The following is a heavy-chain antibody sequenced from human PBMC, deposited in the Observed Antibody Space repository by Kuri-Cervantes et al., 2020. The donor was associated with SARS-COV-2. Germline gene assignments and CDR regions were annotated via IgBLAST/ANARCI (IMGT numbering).Heavy chain of an antibody. CDR1: GYTFTSYD. CDR2: IIPILGIA. CDR3: ARVSITGTLGYYYYGMDV. D-gene: IGHD1-7*01. Sequence: SVKVSCKASGYTFTSYDISWVRQAPGQGLEWMGGIIPILGIANYAQKFQGRVTITADKSTSTAYMELSSLRSEDTAVYYCARVSITGTLGYYYYGMDVWGQGTTVTVSS. J-gene: IGHJ6*02. V-gene: IGHV1-69*10.